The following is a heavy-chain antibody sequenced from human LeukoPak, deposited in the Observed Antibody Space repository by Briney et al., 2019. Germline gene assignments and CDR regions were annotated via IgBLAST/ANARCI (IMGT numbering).Heavy chain of an antibody. CDR2: ISGSGGST. D-gene: IGHD3-10*01. CDR3: AKGEDYYGSGSPSDY. V-gene: IGHV3-23*01. J-gene: IGHJ4*02. CDR1: GFTFSSYA. Sequence: GGSLRLSCAASGFTFSSYAMSWVRQAPGKGLEGVSAISGSGGSTYYADSVKGRFTISRDNSKNTLYLQMNSLRAEDTAVYYYAKGEDYYGSGSPSDYWGQGTLVTVSS.